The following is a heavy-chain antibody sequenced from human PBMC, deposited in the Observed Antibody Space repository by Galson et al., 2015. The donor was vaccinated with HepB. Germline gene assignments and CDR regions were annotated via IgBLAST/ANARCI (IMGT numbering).Heavy chain of an antibody. CDR2: IYSGGST. CDR1: GFTVSHTY. J-gene: IGHJ4*02. CDR3: TRGMSTHDY. Sequence: SLRLSCAASGFTVSHTYMSWVRQAPGKGLEWVSVIYSGGSTNYADSVKGRFTISRDNSKNTVFLQMNRLRAEDTAVYYCTRGMSTHDYWGQGTLVTVSS. D-gene: IGHD2/OR15-2a*01. V-gene: IGHV3-66*01.